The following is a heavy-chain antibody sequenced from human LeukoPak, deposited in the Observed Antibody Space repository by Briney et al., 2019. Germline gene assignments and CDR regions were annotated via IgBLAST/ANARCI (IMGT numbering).Heavy chain of an antibody. CDR1: GYTFTGYY. V-gene: IGHV1-2*02. CDR3: ARDFSGSYDC. Sequence: ASVKVSCKASGYTFTGYYIHWVRQAPGQGLEWMGLVNPTSGGTNYAQKFQGRVTMTRDTSISTAYMELSGLRYGDTAVYYCARDFSGSYDCWGQGTLVTVSS. J-gene: IGHJ4*02. CDR2: VNPTSGGT. D-gene: IGHD1-26*01.